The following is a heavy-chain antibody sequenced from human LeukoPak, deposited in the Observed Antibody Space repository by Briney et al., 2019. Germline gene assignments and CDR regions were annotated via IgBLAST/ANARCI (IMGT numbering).Heavy chain of an antibody. J-gene: IGHJ4*02. Sequence: GGSLRLSCAASGFTFSSYALSWVRQAPGKGLEWVSGLIDSGDRTYYTDSVKGRFTISRDNSKNTLYLQMNSLRAEDTAVYYCAKARWGLNDPLDSWGQGTLVTVSS. CDR2: LIDSGDRT. CDR1: GFTFSSYA. D-gene: IGHD3-16*01. CDR3: AKARWGLNDPLDS. V-gene: IGHV3-23*01.